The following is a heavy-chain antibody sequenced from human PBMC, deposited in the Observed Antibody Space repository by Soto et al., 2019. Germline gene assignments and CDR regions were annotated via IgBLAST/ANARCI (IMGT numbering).Heavy chain of an antibody. V-gene: IGHV3-23*01. Sequence: EVQLLESGGGLVQPGGSLRLSCAASGFTFSSYAMSWVRQAPGKGLEWGSAISGSGGSTYYAYSVKGRFTISRDNSKYTLYLQMNSLRAEDTAVYYCADMELLWFGEKAGVDYWGQGTLVTVSS. D-gene: IGHD3-10*01. J-gene: IGHJ4*02. CDR3: ADMELLWFGEKAGVDY. CDR1: GFTFSSYA. CDR2: ISGSGGST.